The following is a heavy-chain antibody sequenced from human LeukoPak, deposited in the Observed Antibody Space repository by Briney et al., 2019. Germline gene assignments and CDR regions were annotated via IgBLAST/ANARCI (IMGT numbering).Heavy chain of an antibody. V-gene: IGHV1-69*13. D-gene: IGHD6-6*01. CDR2: IIPIFGTA. CDR1: GGTFISYA. J-gene: IGHJ6*02. Sequence: ASVKVSCKASGGTFISYAISWVRQAPGQGLEWMGGIIPIFGTANYAQKFQGRVTITADESTSTAYMELSSLRSEDTAVYYCARGGSSSSHYYGMDVWGQGTTVAVSS. CDR3: ARGGSSSSHYYGMDV.